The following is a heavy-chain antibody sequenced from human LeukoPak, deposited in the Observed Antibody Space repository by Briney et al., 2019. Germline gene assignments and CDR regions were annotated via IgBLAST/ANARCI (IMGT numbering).Heavy chain of an antibody. CDR2: IYYSGST. Sequence: PSETLSLTCTVSGGSISSSYYYWGWIRQPPGKGLEWIGSIYYSGSTYYNPSLKSRVTISVDTSKNQFSLKLRSVTAADTAVYYCAITYYDILTGYHFDYWGQGTLVTVSS. D-gene: IGHD3-9*01. CDR3: AITYYDILTGYHFDY. CDR1: GGSISSSYYY. J-gene: IGHJ4*02. V-gene: IGHV4-39*01.